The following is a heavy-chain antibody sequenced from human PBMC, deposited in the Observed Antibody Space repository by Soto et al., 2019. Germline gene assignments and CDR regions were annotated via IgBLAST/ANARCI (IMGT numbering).Heavy chain of an antibody. CDR2: MNPNSGNT. D-gene: IGHD3-10*01. CDR1: GYTFTSYD. J-gene: IGHJ6*02. Sequence: QVQLVQSGAEVKKPGASVKVSCKASGYTFTSYDINWVRQATGQGLEWMGWMNPNSGNTGYAQKFQGRVTMTRNTSISTAYMELSSLRSEDTAVYYCARWCRVRGADPVKGMDVWGQGTTVTVSS. V-gene: IGHV1-8*01. CDR3: ARWCRVRGADPVKGMDV.